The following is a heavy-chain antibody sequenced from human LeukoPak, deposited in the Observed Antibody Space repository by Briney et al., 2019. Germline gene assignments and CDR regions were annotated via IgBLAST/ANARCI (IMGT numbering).Heavy chain of an antibody. CDR1: GFSFSPSGAG. CDR2: IYWDDDK. D-gene: IGHD3-22*01. J-gene: IGHJ4*02. Sequence: SGPTLVKPTQTLTLTCTFSGFSFSPSGAGVGWIRQPSGKALEWLALIYWDDDKRYSPSLKSRLTITKDTSKNPVVLTMTNMDPVDTATYYGAHKGHLSSSGYYFDGGQGTLVTVSS. V-gene: IGHV2-5*02. CDR3: AHKGHLSSSGYYFD.